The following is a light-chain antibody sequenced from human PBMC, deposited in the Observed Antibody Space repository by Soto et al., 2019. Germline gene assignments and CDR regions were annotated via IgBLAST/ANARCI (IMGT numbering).Light chain of an antibody. CDR1: SSDVGTYDD. Sequence: QSALTQPASVSASPGQSITISCTGTSSDVGTYDDVSWYRQHPGKGPKLLIYEVTNRPSGVSNRLSGSKSGNTASLTISGLQAEDEADYYCSSYTISSTYVFGSGTKLTVL. V-gene: IGLV2-14*01. CDR2: EVT. J-gene: IGLJ1*01. CDR3: SSYTISSTYV.